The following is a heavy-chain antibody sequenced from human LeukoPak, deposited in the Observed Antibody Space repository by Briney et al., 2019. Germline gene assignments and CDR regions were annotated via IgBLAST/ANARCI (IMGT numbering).Heavy chain of an antibody. CDR2: IFYTGNT. Sequence: SETLSLTCTVSGGSISSGGYYWSWIRQHPGKGLEWIGYIFYTGNTYYNPSLKSRVTISVDTSNNQFSLKLSSVTAADTAVYYCARIHRYCSGGACYVLDNWGQGTLVAVSS. CDR3: ARIHRYCSGGACYVLDN. CDR1: GGSISSGGYY. J-gene: IGHJ4*02. D-gene: IGHD2-15*01. V-gene: IGHV4-31*03.